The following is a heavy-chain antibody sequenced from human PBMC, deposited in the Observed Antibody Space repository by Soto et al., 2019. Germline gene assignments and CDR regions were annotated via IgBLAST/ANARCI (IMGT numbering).Heavy chain of an antibody. V-gene: IGHV1-2*04. CDR2: INPNSGGT. CDR1: GYTFTGYY. CDR3: ARDIVVVPAAMAGRYYYGMDV. J-gene: IGHJ6*02. D-gene: IGHD2-2*01. Sequence: GASVKVSCKASGYTFTGYYMHWVRQAPGQGLEWMGWINPNSGGTNYAQKFQGWVTMTRDTSISTAYMELSRLRSDDTAVYYCARDIVVVPAAMAGRYYYGMDVWGQGTKVTVSS.